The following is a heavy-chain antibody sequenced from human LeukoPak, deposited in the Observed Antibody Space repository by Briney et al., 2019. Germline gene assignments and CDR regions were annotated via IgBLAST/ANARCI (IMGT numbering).Heavy chain of an antibody. Sequence: PSETLSLTCTVSGGSISSYYWGWIRQPPGKGLEWIGYIYTSGSTNYNPSLKSRVTISVDTSKNQFSLKLSSVTAADTAVYYCARHGDKRGRFDPWGQGTLVTVSS. CDR1: GGSISSYY. V-gene: IGHV4-4*09. CDR3: ARHGDKRGRFDP. CDR2: IYTSGST. D-gene: IGHD3-16*01. J-gene: IGHJ5*02.